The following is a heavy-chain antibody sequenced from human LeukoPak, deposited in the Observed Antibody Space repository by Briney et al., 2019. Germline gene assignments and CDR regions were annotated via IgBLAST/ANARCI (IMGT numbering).Heavy chain of an antibody. Sequence: GGSLRLSCAASGFTFSSYGMHGVRQAPGKGLEWVAVIWYDGNKKYYADSVKGRFTISRDNSKNTLYLQMNSLRAEDTAVYYCAKDWMKYTLDYWGQGSLVTVSS. CDR3: AKDWMKYTLDY. CDR1: GFTFSSYG. V-gene: IGHV3-30*02. CDR2: IWYDGNKK. J-gene: IGHJ4*02. D-gene: IGHD6-6*01.